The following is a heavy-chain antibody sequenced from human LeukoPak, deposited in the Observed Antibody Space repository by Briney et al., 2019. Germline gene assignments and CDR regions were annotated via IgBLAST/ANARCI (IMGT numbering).Heavy chain of an antibody. CDR2: IIPIFGTA. Sequence: SVKVSCKASGGTFSSYAISWVRQAPGQGLEWMGRIIPIFGTANYAQKFQGRVTITTDESTSTAYMELSSLRSEDTAVYYCARDGSSGSFDYWGQGTLDTVSS. J-gene: IGHJ4*02. D-gene: IGHD6-19*01. CDR1: GGTFSSYA. V-gene: IGHV1-69*05. CDR3: ARDGSSGSFDY.